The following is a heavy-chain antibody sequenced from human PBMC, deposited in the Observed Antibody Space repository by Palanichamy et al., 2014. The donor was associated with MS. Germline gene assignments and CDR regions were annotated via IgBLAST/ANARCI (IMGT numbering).Heavy chain of an antibody. CDR3: ARGIRGDQFDY. Sequence: VQLQESGPGLVNPSQTPVPHLHCLWWLHQQWWLLLELDPPAPRKGLEWIGYIYYSGSTYYNPSLKSRVTISVDTSKNQFSLKLSSVTAADTAVYYCARGIRGDQFDYWGQGTLVTVSS. J-gene: IGHJ4*02. V-gene: IGHV4-31*03. CDR1: WLHQQWWLL. CDR2: IYYSGST. D-gene: IGHD2-21*01.